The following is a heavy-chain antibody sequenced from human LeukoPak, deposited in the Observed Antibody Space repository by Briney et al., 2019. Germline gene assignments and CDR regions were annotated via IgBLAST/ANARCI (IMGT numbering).Heavy chain of an antibody. CDR2: IYYSGRT. CDR1: GGSISGSDYY. J-gene: IGHJ4*02. D-gene: IGHD2-21*02. CDR3: ARDDGRGVVTPC. V-gene: IGHV4-39*06. Sequence: MPSETLSLTCTVSGGSISGSDYYWGWIRQPPGKGLEWIGIIYYSGRTFYNPSLKSRVAISVDTSKNQFPLNLISVTAADTAVYYCARDDGRGVVTPCWGQGTLVTVSS.